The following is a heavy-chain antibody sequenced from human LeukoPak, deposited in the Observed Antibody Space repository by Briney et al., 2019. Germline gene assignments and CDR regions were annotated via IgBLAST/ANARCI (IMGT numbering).Heavy chain of an antibody. CDR3: ARGRSSGWYWDGRNLGDAFDI. CDR1: GFTFSSYA. CDR2: ISYDGSNK. Sequence: PGGSLRLSCAASGFTFSSYAMHWVRQAPGKGLEWVAVISYDGSNKYYADSVKGRFTISRDNSKNTLYLQMNSLRAEDTAVYYCARGRSSGWYWDGRNLGDAFDIWGQGTMVTVSS. J-gene: IGHJ3*02. V-gene: IGHV3-30-3*01. D-gene: IGHD6-19*01.